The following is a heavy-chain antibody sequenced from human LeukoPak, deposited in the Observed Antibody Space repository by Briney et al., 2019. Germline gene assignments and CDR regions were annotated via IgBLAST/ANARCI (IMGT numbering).Heavy chain of an antibody. CDR3: TRRPYYDSSGYYSSYCYYMDV. Sequence: GGSLRLSCAASGFTFSGSAMHWVRQASGKGLEWVGRIRSKVNSYATAYAASVKGRFTISRDDSKNTAYLQMDSLKSEDTAVYYCTRRPYYDSSGYYSSYCYYMDVWGKGTTVTVSS. CDR1: GFTFSGSA. CDR2: IRSKVNSYAT. J-gene: IGHJ6*03. D-gene: IGHD3-22*01. V-gene: IGHV3-73*01.